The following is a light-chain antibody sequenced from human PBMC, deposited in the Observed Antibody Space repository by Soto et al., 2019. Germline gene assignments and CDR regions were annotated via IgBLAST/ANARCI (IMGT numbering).Light chain of an antibody. J-gene: IGKJ1*01. CDR1: QSVLYSSNNKNY. CDR2: WAS. V-gene: IGKV4-1*01. CDR3: QQYYSTPPRT. Sequence: DIVMTQSPDSLAVSLGERATINCKSSQSVLYSSNNKNYLAWYQQKPGQPLKLLIYWASTRESGVPDRFSGSGSGTDFTLTISSLQAEDVAVYYCQQYYSTPPRTFGQGTKVEIK.